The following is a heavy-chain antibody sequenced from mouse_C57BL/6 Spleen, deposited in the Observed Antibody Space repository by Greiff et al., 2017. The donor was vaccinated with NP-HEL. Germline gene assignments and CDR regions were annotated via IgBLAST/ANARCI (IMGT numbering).Heavy chain of an antibody. V-gene: IGHV14-4*01. Sequence: QLKQSGAELVRPGASVKLSCTASGFNIKDDYMHWVKQRPEQGLEWIGWIDPENGDTEYASKFQGKATITADTSSNTAYLQLSSLTSEDTAVYYCTSYYYGSSYGYWGQGTTLTVSS. CDR1: GFNIKDDY. CDR3: TSYYYGSSYGY. J-gene: IGHJ2*01. D-gene: IGHD1-1*01. CDR2: IDPENGDT.